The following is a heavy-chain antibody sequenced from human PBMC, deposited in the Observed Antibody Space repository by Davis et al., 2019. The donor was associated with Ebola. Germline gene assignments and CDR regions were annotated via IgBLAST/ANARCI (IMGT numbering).Heavy chain of an antibody. J-gene: IGHJ5*02. V-gene: IGHV1-2*06. Sequence: ASVKVSCKASGYTFTGYYMHWVRQAPGQGLEWMGRINPNGGGTNYAQKFQGRVTMTRDTSISTAYMELSRLRSDDTAVYYCARDPHELLWFGELLGNWFDPWGQGTLVTVSS. CDR2: INPNGGGT. D-gene: IGHD3-10*01. CDR1: GYTFTGYY. CDR3: ARDPHELLWFGELLGNWFDP.